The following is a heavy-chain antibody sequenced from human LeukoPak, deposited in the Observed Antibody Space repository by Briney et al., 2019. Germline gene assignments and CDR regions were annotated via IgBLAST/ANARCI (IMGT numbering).Heavy chain of an antibody. CDR3: ARLNVVVVPAAIPIPFDP. J-gene: IGHJ5*02. V-gene: IGHV4-38-2*01. CDR2: IYHSGST. CDR1: GYSISSGYY. Sequence: PSETLSLTCAVSGYSISSGYYWGWIRQPPGKGLEWIGSIYHSGSTYYNPSLKSRVTISVDTSKNQFSLKLSSVTAADTAVYYCARLNVVVVPAAIPIPFDPWGQGTLVTVSS. D-gene: IGHD2-2*02.